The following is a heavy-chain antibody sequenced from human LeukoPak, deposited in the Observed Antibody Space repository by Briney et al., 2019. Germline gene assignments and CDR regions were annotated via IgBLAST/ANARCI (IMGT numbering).Heavy chain of an antibody. J-gene: IGHJ5*02. CDR2: IIPIFGTA. CDR3: ARQRYCSSTSCYELAQNWFDP. CDR1: GGTFSSYA. Sequence: SVKVSCKASGGTFSSYAISWVRQAPGQGLEWMGGIIPIFGTANYAQKFQGRVTITADESTSTAYMELSSLRSEDTAVYYCARQRYCSSTSCYELAQNWFDPWGQGTLVTVSS. D-gene: IGHD2-2*01. V-gene: IGHV1-69*13.